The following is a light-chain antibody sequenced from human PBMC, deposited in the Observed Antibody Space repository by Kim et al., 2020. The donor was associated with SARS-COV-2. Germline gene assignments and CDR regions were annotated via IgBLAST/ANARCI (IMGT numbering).Light chain of an antibody. CDR2: GAS. CDR3: QQYNNWPST. CDR1: QSVSSN. J-gene: IGKJ2*01. Sequence: EIVMTQSPATLSVSPGERATLSCRASQSVSSNLAWYQQKPGQAPRLLIYGASTRATGIPARFSGSGSGTEFILTISSLQSEDFAVYYCQQYNNWPSTFGQGTKLEI. V-gene: IGKV3-15*01.